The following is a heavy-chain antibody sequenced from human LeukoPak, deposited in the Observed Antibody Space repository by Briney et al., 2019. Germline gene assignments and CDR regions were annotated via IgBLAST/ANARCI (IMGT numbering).Heavy chain of an antibody. V-gene: IGHV3-23*01. Sequence: GGSLRLSCAASGFTFSSYAMHWVRQAPGKGLEWVSAVSGSGGSTYYADSVKGRFTVSRDNSKDTLYLQMSSLTAEDTAVYYCTKDPGGSPGYWGQGTLVTVSS. D-gene: IGHD1-26*01. J-gene: IGHJ4*02. CDR2: VSGSGGST. CDR3: TKDPGGSPGY. CDR1: GFTFSSYA.